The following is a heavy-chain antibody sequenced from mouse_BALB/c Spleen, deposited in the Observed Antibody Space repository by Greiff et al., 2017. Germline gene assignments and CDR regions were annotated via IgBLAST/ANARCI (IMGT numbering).Heavy chain of an antibody. J-gene: IGHJ1*01. CDR1: GFTFSSFG. D-gene: IGHD2-14*01. CDR2: ISSGSSTI. CDR3: ARDYRYDYWYFDV. V-gene: IGHV5-17*02. Sequence: EVQLVESGGGLVQPGGSRKLSCAASGFTFSSFGMHWVRQAPEKGLEWVAYISSGSSTIYYADTVKGRFTISRDNPKNTLFLQMTSLRSEDTAMYYCARDYRYDYWYFDVWGAGTTVTVSS.